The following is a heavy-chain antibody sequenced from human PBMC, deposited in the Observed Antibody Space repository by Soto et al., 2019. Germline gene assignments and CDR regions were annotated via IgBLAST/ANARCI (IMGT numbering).Heavy chain of an antibody. CDR3: ARGRYKWNHPLNHSDS. J-gene: IGHJ4*02. CDR1: GFTFSNYW. D-gene: IGHD1-20*01. Sequence: GGSLRLSCVGSGFTFSNYWMSWVRQAPGKGLEWVANIKEDGSEKYYVDSVKGRFTISRDNAKNSVYLQMNSLRAEDTAVFYCARGRYKWNHPLNHSDSWDKGALVTRSS. V-gene: IGHV3-7*03. CDR2: IKEDGSEK.